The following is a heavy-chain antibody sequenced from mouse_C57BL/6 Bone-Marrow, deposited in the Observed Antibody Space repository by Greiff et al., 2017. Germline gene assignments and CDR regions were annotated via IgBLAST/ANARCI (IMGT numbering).Heavy chain of an antibody. CDR1: GYSFTSYY. D-gene: IGHD1-1*01. V-gene: IGHV1-66*01. CDR2: IYPGSGNT. J-gene: IGHJ1*03. CDR3: ARWGYGSSYWYFDV. Sequence: QVHVKQSGPELVKPGASVKISCKASGYSFTSYYIHWVKQRPGQGLEWIGWIYPGSGNTKYNEKFKGKATLTADTSSSTAYMQLSSLTSEDSAVYYCARWGYGSSYWYFDVWGTGTTVTVSS.